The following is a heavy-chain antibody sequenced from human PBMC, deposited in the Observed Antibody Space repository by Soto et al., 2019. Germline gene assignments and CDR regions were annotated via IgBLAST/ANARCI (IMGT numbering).Heavy chain of an antibody. CDR3: ASSAYYDFWSGSPGDYYYYMDF. D-gene: IGHD3-3*01. Sequence: PSETLSLTCTVSGGSISSYYWSWIRQPPGKGLEWIGYIYYSGSTNYNPSLKSRVTISVDTSKNQFSLKLSSVTAADTAVYYCASSAYYDFWSGSPGDYYYYMDFWGKGTSVTVSS. J-gene: IGHJ6*03. CDR1: GGSISSYY. CDR2: IYYSGST. V-gene: IGHV4-59*01.